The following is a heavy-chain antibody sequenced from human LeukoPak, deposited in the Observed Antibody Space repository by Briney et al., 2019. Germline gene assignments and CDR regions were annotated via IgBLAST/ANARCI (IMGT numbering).Heavy chain of an antibody. D-gene: IGHD6-6*01. CDR2: ISSSSSYI. CDR3: ARGTVADRQRAPPKEWFGP. CDR1: GGSISSSS. Sequence: ETLSLTCNVSGGSISSSSSYWGWIRQPPGKGLEWVSSISSSSSYIYYADSVKGRFTISRDNAKNSLYLQMNSLRGEDTAVYYCARGTVADRQRAPPKEWFGPWGQGTLVTVSS. V-gene: IGHV3-21*01. J-gene: IGHJ5*02.